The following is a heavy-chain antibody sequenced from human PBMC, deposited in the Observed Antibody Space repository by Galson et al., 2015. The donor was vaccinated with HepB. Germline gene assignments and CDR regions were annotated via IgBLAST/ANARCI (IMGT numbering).Heavy chain of an antibody. CDR3: ALLERHTRAPYYFDY. J-gene: IGHJ4*02. CDR1: GGTFSSYA. V-gene: IGHV1-69*13. CDR2: IIPIFGTA. Sequence: SVKVSCKASGGTFSSYAISWVRQAPGQGLEWMGGIIPIFGTANYAQKFQGRVTITADESTSTAYMELSSLRSEDTAVYYCALLERHTRAPYYFDYWGQGTLVTVSS. D-gene: IGHD1-1*01.